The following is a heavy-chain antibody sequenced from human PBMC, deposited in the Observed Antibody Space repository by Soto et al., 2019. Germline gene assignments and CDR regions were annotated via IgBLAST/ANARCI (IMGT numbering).Heavy chain of an antibody. Sequence: QVQLQESGPGLVKPSQTLSLTCTVSGASIISLDYYWTWIRQPPGKGLELIGHIYHTVATYYTPSLERRAVMPVDTSLNQFSLKVSSVTAADTVVFYCASGAVVNLVRGVMGVNCFDPCGQGTLVTVSS. CDR2: IYHTVAT. CDR3: ASGAVVNLVRGVMGVNCFDP. D-gene: IGHD3-10*01. V-gene: IGHV4-30-4*01. CDR1: GASIISLDYY. J-gene: IGHJ5*02.